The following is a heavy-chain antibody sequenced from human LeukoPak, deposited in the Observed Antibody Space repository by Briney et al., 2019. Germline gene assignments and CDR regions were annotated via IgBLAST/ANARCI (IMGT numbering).Heavy chain of an antibody. CDR2: VIPIFGTA. Sequence: ASVKVSCKASVSTVSSYAISWVRQSPGPGLEWMGRVIPIFGTANYAQKFPGRVTITADKSTSTVYMELSSLRSEDTAVYYCARHKTHCSGGSCYNYYFDYWGQGTLVTVSS. V-gene: IGHV1-69*06. J-gene: IGHJ4*02. CDR3: ARHKTHCSGGSCYNYYFDY. CDR1: VSTVSSYA. D-gene: IGHD2-15*01.